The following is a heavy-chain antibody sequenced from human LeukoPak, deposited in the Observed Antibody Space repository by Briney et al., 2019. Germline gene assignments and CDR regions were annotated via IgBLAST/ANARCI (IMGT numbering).Heavy chain of an antibody. Sequence: KISCKGSGYSFTSYWIGWVRQAPGQGLEWMGGIIPIFGTANYAQKFQGRVTITADESTSTAYMELSSLRSEDTAVYYCARDRSGYDHFDYWGQGTLVTVSS. CDR1: GYSFTSYW. J-gene: IGHJ4*02. CDR2: IIPIFGTA. D-gene: IGHD5-12*01. V-gene: IGHV1-69*01. CDR3: ARDRSGYDHFDY.